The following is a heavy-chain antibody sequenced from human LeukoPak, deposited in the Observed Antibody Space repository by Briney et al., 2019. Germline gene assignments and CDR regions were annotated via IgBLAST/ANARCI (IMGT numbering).Heavy chain of an antibody. Sequence: SQTLPLTCAISSGDSVSSNSAAWNWIRQSPSRGLEWLGRTYYRSKWYNDYAVSVKSRLTINSDTSKNQFSLHLNSVTPEDTAVYYCARYNSGAYYFDYWGQGTLVTVSS. V-gene: IGHV6-1*01. J-gene: IGHJ4*02. CDR3: ARYNSGAYYFDY. D-gene: IGHD3-10*01. CDR2: TYYRSKWYN. CDR1: SGDSVSSNSAA.